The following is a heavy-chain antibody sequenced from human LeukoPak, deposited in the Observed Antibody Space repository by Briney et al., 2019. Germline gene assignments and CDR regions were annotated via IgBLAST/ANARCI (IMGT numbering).Heavy chain of an antibody. J-gene: IGHJ5*02. V-gene: IGHV4-59*01. CDR2: IYDDGST. CDR3: ARVGGDYVGWFDP. CDR1: GGSISSFY. D-gene: IGHD4-17*01. Sequence: SETLSLTCTVSGGSISSFYWSWIRQPPGKGLQWIGYIYDDGSTNYNPSLKSRVTISVDTSKNQFSLKVSSVTAADTAVYYCARVGGDYVGWFDPWGQGTLVTVSS.